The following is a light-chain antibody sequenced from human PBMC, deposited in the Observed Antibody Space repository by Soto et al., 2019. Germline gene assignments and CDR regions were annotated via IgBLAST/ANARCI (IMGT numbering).Light chain of an antibody. CDR3: QSYDSSLTGWV. CDR1: SSNIGTGYD. V-gene: IGLV1-40*01. Sequence: QSVLTQPPSVSGAPGQRVTISCTGSSSNIGTGYDVHWYQRLPGTAPKLLIYANNNRPSVVPDRFSGSKSGTSASLAITGLQAEDEADYYCQSYDSSLTGWVFGGGTKVTVL. J-gene: IGLJ3*02. CDR2: ANN.